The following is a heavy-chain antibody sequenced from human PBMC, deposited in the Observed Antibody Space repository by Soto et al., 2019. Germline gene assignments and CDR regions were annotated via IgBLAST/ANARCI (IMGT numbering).Heavy chain of an antibody. CDR3: ARSQNYGSGAYSDY. Sequence: QVHLEQSGAEVKKPGASVKVSCKASGYTFTRSLMHWVRQAPGQSLEWMGGINIGTGYTKISQRFQGRVSFAGDTSASTADMELSSLRSEDTAVYYCARSQNYGSGAYSDYWGQGTLVTISS. CDR2: INIGTGYT. CDR1: GYTFTRSL. D-gene: IGHD3-10*01. V-gene: IGHV1-3*04. J-gene: IGHJ4*02.